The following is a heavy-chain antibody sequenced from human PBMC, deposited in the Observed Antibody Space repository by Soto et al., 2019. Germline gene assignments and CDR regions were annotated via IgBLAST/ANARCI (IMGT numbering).Heavy chain of an antibody. CDR2: ISAYNVNT. CDR1: GYTFTGYG. D-gene: IGHD3-10*01. V-gene: IGHV1-18*04. CDR3: AREYYYGSGSYYPDHSRMDF. J-gene: IGHJ6*02. Sequence: ASVCSSWKASGYTFTGYGIRCARQGPGEGLEWLGWISAYNVNTHYAQKLQGIVTMTTDTSTSTAYKALRRLRSDDTAVYYCAREYYYGSGSYYPDHSRMDFWGQGTTVTVSS.